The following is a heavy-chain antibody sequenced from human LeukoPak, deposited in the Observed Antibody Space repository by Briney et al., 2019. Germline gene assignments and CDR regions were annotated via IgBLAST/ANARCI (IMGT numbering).Heavy chain of an antibody. D-gene: IGHD3-10*01. Sequence: GRSLRLSCAASGFPFDDFAMHWVRQAPGKGLEWVSGLSWNSQIVAYADSVKGGFTVSRENAKNSLYLQMNALSAEDTAFYYCAKGDAPALPDAFDVLGQGTLVSVSS. CDR1: GFPFDDFA. V-gene: IGHV3-9*01. CDR3: AKGDAPALPDAFDV. CDR2: LSWNSQIV. J-gene: IGHJ3*01.